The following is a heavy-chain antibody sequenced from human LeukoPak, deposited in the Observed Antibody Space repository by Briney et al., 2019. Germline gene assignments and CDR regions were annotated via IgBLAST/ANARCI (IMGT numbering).Heavy chain of an antibody. Sequence: PGESLKISCKGSGYSFTSYWIGWVRQMPGKGLEWMGIIYPGDSDTRYSPSFQGQVTISADKSISTAYLQWSSLKASDTAMYYCARHIWGRDFWSGYRDWGQGTLVTVSS. D-gene: IGHD3-3*01. V-gene: IGHV5-51*01. J-gene: IGHJ4*02. CDR3: ARHIWGRDFWSGYRD. CDR2: IYPGDSDT. CDR1: GYSFTSYW.